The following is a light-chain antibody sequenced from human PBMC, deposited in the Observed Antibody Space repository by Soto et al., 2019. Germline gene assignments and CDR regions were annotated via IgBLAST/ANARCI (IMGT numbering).Light chain of an antibody. CDR1: SSDVGGRDY. V-gene: IGLV2-14*01. J-gene: IGLJ3*02. Sequence: QLVLTQPASVSGSPGQSITISCTGSSSDVGGRDYVSWYQQHPGKVPKVIIYEVTRWPSGVSGRFSGSKSGNTASLTISGLQPEDEADYYCSSFTNTNTWVFGGGTKVTVL. CDR2: EVT. CDR3: SSFTNTNTWV.